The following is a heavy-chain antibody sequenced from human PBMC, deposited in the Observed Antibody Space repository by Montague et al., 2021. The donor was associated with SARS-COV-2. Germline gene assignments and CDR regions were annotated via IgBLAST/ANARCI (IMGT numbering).Heavy chain of an antibody. CDR3: AAPRGNFGVVGDGFDY. V-gene: IGHV3-23*01. J-gene: IGHJ4*02. Sequence: SLRLSCAASGFTFSSYAMSWVRQAPGKGLEWVSAISGSGGSTYYADSVKGRFTISRDNSKNTLYLQMNSLRAEDTAVYYCAAPRGNFGVVGDGFDYWGQGTLVTVSS. CDR1: GFTFSSYA. D-gene: IGHD3-3*01. CDR2: ISGSGGST.